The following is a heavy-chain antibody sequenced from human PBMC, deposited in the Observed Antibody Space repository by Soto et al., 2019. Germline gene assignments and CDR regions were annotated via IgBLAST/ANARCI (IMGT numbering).Heavy chain of an antibody. D-gene: IGHD3-3*01. J-gene: IGHJ4*02. CDR1: GFTFSSYW. CDR2: IKQDGSEK. CDR3: ARVGWIWSGYYSVFDC. Sequence: EVQLVESGGGLVQPGGSLRLSCAASGFTFSSYWMSWVRQAPGKGLEWVANIKQDGSEKYYVDIVKGRFTISRDTAKNSLYRQMNSVRAEDTAVYYCARVGWIWSGYYSVFDCWGQGTLVTVSS. V-gene: IGHV3-7*03.